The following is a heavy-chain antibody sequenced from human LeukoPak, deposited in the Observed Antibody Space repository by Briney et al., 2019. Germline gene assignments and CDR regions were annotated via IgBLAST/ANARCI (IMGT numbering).Heavy chain of an antibody. D-gene: IGHD2-15*01. J-gene: IGHJ6*02. CDR2: INHSGST. CDR3: ARGPRCSGGSCYPTYGMDV. Sequence: SETLSLTCTVSGGSISSYYWSWIRQPPGKGLEWIGEINHSGSTNYNPSLKSRVTISVDTSENQFSLKLSSVTAADTAVYYCARGPRCSGGSCYPTYGMDVWGQGTTVTVSS. CDR1: GGSISSYY. V-gene: IGHV4-34*01.